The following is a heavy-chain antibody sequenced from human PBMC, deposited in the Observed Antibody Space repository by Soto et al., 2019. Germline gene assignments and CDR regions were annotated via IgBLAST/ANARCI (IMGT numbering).Heavy chain of an antibody. Sequence: GGSLRLSCAASGFTFNSYSMNWVRQAPGKGLEWVSSISSSSSYIYYADSVKGRFTISRDNAKNSLYLQMNSLRAEDTAVYYCARANSGYDPPPSSYGMDVWGQGTTVTVSS. CDR2: ISSSSSYI. J-gene: IGHJ6*02. V-gene: IGHV3-21*01. CDR1: GFTFNSYS. D-gene: IGHD5-12*01. CDR3: ARANSGYDPPPSSYGMDV.